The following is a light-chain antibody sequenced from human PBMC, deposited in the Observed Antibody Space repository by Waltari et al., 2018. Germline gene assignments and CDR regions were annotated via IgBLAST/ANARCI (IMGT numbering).Light chain of an antibody. J-gene: IGLJ1*01. Sequence: SSVLTQPPSVSVAPGKTASITCGGNNIESKSVHWYQQKPGQAPILVISYDSDRPPGIPERFSGSNSGNTATLTISRVEAGDEADYYCQVWDANTDPGVFGTGTEVTVL. CDR3: QVWDANTDPGV. CDR2: YDS. CDR1: NIESKS. V-gene: IGLV3-21*04.